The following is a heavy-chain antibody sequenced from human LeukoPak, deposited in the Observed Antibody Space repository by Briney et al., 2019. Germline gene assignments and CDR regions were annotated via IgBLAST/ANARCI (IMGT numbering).Heavy chain of an antibody. D-gene: IGHD2-15*01. Sequence: ASVKVSCKASGYTFTSYDINWVRQATGQGLEWMGWMNPNSGNTAYAQKFQDRVTMTRNTAIGTAYMELSSLTSEDTAVYYCAKGVGYCSGGSCQQFDYWGQGTLVTVSS. CDR1: GYTFTSYD. CDR2: MNPNSGNT. CDR3: AKGVGYCSGGSCQQFDY. V-gene: IGHV1-8*01. J-gene: IGHJ4*02.